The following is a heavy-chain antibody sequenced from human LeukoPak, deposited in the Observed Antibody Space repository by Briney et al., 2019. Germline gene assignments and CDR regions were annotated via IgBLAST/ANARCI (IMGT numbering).Heavy chain of an antibody. CDR1: GFTFSSYS. CDR3: ARGDDSGYDFNFYFDY. D-gene: IGHD5-12*01. Sequence: PGGSLRLSCAASGFTFSSYSMNWVRQAPGKGLEWVSSISSSSSYIYYADSVKGRFTISRDNAKNSLYLQVNSLRAEDTAVYYCARGDDSGYDFNFYFDYWGQGTLVTVSS. V-gene: IGHV3-21*01. J-gene: IGHJ4*02. CDR2: ISSSSSYI.